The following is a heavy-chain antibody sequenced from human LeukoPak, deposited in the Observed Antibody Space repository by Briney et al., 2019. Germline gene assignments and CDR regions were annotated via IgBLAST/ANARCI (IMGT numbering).Heavy chain of an antibody. J-gene: IGHJ6*03. CDR2: IYYSGNT. CDR1: GVSISSSNSY. CDR3: ARAYSGYDFNYYYYYMDV. D-gene: IGHD5-12*01. Sequence: SETLSLTCTVSGVSISSSNSYWGWIRQPPGKGLEWIGSIYYSGNTYYNASLKSQVSISIDTSKNQFSLRLTSVTAADTAVYYCARAYSGYDFNYYYYYMDVWGKGTTVTVSS. V-gene: IGHV4-39*01.